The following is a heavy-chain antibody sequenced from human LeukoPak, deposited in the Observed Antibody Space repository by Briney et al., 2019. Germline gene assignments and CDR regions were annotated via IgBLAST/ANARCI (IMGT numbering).Heavy chain of an antibody. V-gene: IGHV3-23*01. CDR1: GFTFSSYA. Sequence: PGGSLRLSCAASGFTFSSYAMSWVRQAPGKGLEWVSAIGGSGGSTYYADSVKGRFTISRDNSKNTLYLQMNSLRAEDTAVYYCAKRDRGYSYGHTDYWGQGTLVTVSS. CDR2: IGGSGGST. J-gene: IGHJ4*02. CDR3: AKRDRGYSYGHTDY. D-gene: IGHD5-18*01.